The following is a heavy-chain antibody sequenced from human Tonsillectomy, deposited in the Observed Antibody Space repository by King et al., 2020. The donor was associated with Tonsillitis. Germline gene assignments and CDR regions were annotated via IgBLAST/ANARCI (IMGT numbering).Heavy chain of an antibody. V-gene: IGHV1-18*04. J-gene: IGHJ2*01. CDR2: ISAYNGNT. Sequence: QLVQSGAEVKKPGASVKVSCKASGYTFTSYGISWVRQAPGQGLEWMGWISAYNGNTNYAQKLQGRVTMTTDTSTSTAYMELRSLRSDDTAVYYCARGSGLRYLDWFDPRGYFDLWGRGTLVTVSS. CDR1: GYTFTSYG. CDR3: ARGSGLRYLDWFDPRGYFDL. D-gene: IGHD3-9*01.